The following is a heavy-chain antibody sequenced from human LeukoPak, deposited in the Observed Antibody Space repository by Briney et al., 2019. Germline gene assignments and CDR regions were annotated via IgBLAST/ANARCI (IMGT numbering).Heavy chain of an antibody. D-gene: IGHD3-10*01. CDR1: GGSISSYY. Sequence: SETLSLTCTVSGGSISSYYWSWIRQPAGKGLEWIGRIYTSGSTNYNPSLKSRVTMSVDTSKNQFSLKLSSVTAADTAVYYCARDAYYYGSGSYYPFDYWGQGTLATVSS. CDR3: ARDAYYYGSGSYYPFDY. V-gene: IGHV4-4*07. CDR2: IYTSGST. J-gene: IGHJ4*02.